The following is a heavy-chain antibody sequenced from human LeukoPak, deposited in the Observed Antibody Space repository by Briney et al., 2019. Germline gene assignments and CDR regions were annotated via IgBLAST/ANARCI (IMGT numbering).Heavy chain of an antibody. V-gene: IGHV3-30*02. CDR1: GFTFSSYG. J-gene: IGHJ3*02. D-gene: IGHD2-15*01. CDR2: IRYDGSNK. CDR3: AKGWDIHDAFDI. Sequence: PGGSLRLSCAASGFTFSSYGMHWVRQAPGKGLEWVAFIRYDGSNKYYADSVKGRFTISRDNSKNTLYLQMNSLRAEDTAVYYCAKGWDIHDAFDIWGQGTMVTVSS.